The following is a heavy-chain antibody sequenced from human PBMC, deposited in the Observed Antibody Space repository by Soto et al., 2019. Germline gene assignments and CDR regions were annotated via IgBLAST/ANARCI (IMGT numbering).Heavy chain of an antibody. D-gene: IGHD3-22*01. V-gene: IGHV3-48*02. CDR2: ISSSSSAI. Sequence: PGGSLRLSCAASGFAFNRYSINWVRQAPGKGLEWVSYISSSSSAIYYTDSVKGRFTISRDNAKNSLYLQMNSLRDEDTAVYYCARTDDRSAYYYDGFDIWGQGTMVTVSS. CDR3: ARTDDRSAYYYDGFDI. CDR1: GFAFNRYS. J-gene: IGHJ3*02.